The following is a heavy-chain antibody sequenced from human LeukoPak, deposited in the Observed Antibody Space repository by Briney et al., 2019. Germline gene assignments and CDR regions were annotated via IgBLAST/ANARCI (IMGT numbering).Heavy chain of an antibody. V-gene: IGHV3-33*08. CDR1: GFTFSSYA. D-gene: IGHD2-2*03. Sequence: PGGSLRLSCAASGFTFSSYAMSWVRQAPGKGLEWVAVIWYDGSNKYYADSVKGRFTISRDNSKNTLYLQMNSLRAEDTAVYYCARDRGYCSSTSCYPGQFWGQGTLVTVSS. CDR3: ARDRGYCSSTSCYPGQF. J-gene: IGHJ4*02. CDR2: IWYDGSNK.